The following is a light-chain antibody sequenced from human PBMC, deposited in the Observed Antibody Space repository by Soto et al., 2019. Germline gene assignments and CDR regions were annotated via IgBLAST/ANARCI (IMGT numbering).Light chain of an antibody. J-gene: IGKJ4*01. V-gene: IGKV3-11*01. Sequence: IVLTQSPATLSLSPGERATLSCRASQSVSSYLAWYQQKPGQAPRLLIYDASNRATGIPARFSGSGSGTDFSLTISRLEPEDLAVYYCQQRSTWPLTFGGGTKVDI. CDR1: QSVSSY. CDR3: QQRSTWPLT. CDR2: DAS.